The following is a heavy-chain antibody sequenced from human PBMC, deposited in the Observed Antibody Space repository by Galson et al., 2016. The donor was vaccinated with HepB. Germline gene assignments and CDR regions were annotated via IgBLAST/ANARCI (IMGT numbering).Heavy chain of an antibody. CDR3: TREGNGYDWGYFDY. Sequence: SLRLSCAASGFTFSNAWMNWVRQAPGKGLEWVGRIKSKTDGGTTDYAAPVKGRFTISRDDSKNTLYLQLHSLKTEDTAVYYCTREGNGYDWGYFDYWGQGTLVTVSS. V-gene: IGHV3-15*07. CDR2: IKSKTDGGTT. J-gene: IGHJ4*02. D-gene: IGHD5-12*01. CDR1: GFTFSNAW.